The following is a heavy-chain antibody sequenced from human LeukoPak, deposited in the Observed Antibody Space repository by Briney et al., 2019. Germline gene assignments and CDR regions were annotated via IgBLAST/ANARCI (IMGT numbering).Heavy chain of an antibody. V-gene: IGHV4-61*10. CDR1: SGSISGSSSSYY. CDR3: ASTPHRYCSSTSCYTDY. Sequence: PSETLSLTCTVSSGSISGSSSSYYWSWVRQPAGKGLEWIGRISSSGSTNYNPSLKSRVTVSVDTSKNRFSLKLSSVTAADTAVYYCASTPHRYCSSTSCYTDYWGQGTLVTVSS. J-gene: IGHJ4*02. D-gene: IGHD2-2*02. CDR2: ISSSGST.